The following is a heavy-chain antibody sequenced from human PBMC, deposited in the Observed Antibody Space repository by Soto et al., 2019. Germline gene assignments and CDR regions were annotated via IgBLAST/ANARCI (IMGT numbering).Heavy chain of an antibody. J-gene: IGHJ4*02. CDR1: GFTFNIYG. V-gene: IGHV3-30*18. CDR3: AKDQASGQGSFDS. CDR2: ISYDGSNQ. Sequence: PGGSLRLSCAASGFTFNIYGMHWVRHAPDKGPEWVALISYDGSNQYYADSVKGRFTISRDNSKNTLFLQMNSLRADDTAVYYCAKDQASGQGSFDSWGQGTLVTVS.